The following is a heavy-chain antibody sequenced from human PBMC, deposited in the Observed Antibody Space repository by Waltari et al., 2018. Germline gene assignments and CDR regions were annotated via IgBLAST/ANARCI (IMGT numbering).Heavy chain of an antibody. CDR1: GGSISSYY. Sequence: QVQLQESGPGLVKPSETLSLTCTVSGGSISSYYWSWIRQPPGKGLEWIGYIYYSGSTNSNPALKSRVTISVDTSKNQFSLKRSSVTAADTAVYYCARDDHNWFDPWGQGTLVTVSS. CDR2: IYYSGST. V-gene: IGHV4-59*13. J-gene: IGHJ5*02. CDR3: ARDDHNWFDP.